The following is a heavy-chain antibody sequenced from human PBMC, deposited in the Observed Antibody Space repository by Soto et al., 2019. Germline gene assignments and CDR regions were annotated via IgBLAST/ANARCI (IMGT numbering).Heavy chain of an antibody. CDR1: GGTFSIYS. CDR3: ARIRRDYDYWSGPQPYGMDV. D-gene: IGHD3-3*01. J-gene: IGHJ6*02. Sequence: SVKVSCKASGGTFSIYSISWVRQAPGQGLEWMGGIIPIFGTANYAQKFQGRVTITADESTSTAYVELSSLRSEDTAVYYCARIRRDYDYWSGPQPYGMDVWGQGTTVTVSS. V-gene: IGHV1-69*13. CDR2: IIPIFGTA.